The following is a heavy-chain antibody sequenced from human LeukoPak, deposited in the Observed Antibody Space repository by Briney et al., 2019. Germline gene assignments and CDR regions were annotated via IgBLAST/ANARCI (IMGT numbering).Heavy chain of an antibody. CDR3: ARGPMA. CDR2: ISYDGSNK. D-gene: IGHD5-24*01. Sequence: QPGRSLRLSCAASGFTFSSYAMHWVRQASGKGLEWVAVISYDGSNKYYADSVKGRFTISRDNSKNTLYLQMNSLRAEDTAVYYCARGPMAWGQGTLVTVSS. J-gene: IGHJ4*02. V-gene: IGHV3-30*04. CDR1: GFTFSSYA.